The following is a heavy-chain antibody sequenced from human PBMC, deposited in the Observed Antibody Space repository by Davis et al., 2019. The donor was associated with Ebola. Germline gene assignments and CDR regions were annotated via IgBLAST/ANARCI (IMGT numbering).Heavy chain of an antibody. CDR1: GFTFSDYY. CDR2: ISSSGSTI. V-gene: IGHV3-11*01. CDR3: ARGPLDCGGDCSHYYYGMDV. J-gene: IGHJ6*04. D-gene: IGHD2-21*02. Sequence: GESLKISCAASGFTFSDYYMSWIRQAPGKGLEWVSYISSSGSTIYYADSVKGRFTISRDNAKNSLYLQMNSLRAEDTAVYYCARGPLDCGGDCSHYYYGMDVWGKGTTVTVSS.